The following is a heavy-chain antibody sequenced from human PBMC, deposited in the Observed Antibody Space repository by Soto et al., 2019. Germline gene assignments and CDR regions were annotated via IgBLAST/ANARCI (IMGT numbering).Heavy chain of an antibody. J-gene: IGHJ4*02. V-gene: IGHV4-30-4*01. Sequence: SETLSLTXTVSGGSISSGGSYWGWIRQSPGKGLEWIGYIYYSGNTILNPSLRSRVTLSVDTSKNQFSLNLSSVTAADTAVYYCVRYCSTTKCPFDYWGQGTLVTVSS. CDR1: GGSISSGGSY. D-gene: IGHD2-2*01. CDR2: IYYSGNT. CDR3: VRYCSTTKCPFDY.